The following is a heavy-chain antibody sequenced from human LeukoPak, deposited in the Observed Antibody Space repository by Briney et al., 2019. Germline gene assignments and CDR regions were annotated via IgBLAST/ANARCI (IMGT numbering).Heavy chain of an antibody. V-gene: IGHV3-33*01. J-gene: IGHJ4*02. D-gene: IGHD3-10*01. Sequence: GGSLRLSCAASGFAFNSYGMHWVRQPPGKGLEWVAIIWYDGTNKYYADSVKGRFTISRDKSKNTLDLQMNSLRVEDTAVYYCARDPGPTLVRGVVSYFDYWGQGTLVTVSS. CDR1: GFAFNSYG. CDR3: ARDPGPTLVRGVVSYFDY. CDR2: IWYDGTNK.